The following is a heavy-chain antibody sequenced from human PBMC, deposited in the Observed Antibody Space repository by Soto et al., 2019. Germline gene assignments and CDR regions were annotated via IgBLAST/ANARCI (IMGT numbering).Heavy chain of an antibody. CDR3: AREVVTVTTMGWFDS. J-gene: IGHJ5*01. D-gene: IGHD2-21*02. CDR2: IVPIFGTT. V-gene: IGHV1-69*06. Sequence: SVKVSCKASGDTFNNYAISWMRQTPGRGLEWLGEIVPIFGTTNYPQEFQGRVTITADTSTSTAYVELSRLISEDTAIYYCAREVVTVTTMGWFDSWGREPWSPSPQ. CDR1: GDTFNNYA.